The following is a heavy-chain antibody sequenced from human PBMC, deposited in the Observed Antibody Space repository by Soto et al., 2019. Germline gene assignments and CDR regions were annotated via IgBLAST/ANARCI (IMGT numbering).Heavy chain of an antibody. CDR3: ARGYSRHPREY. J-gene: IGHJ4*02. CDR2: LNPVGGGA. Sequence: QVQLVQSGAEVKKPGASVKVSCKASGYSFTSYYLHWVRQAPGQGLEWMGVLNPVGGGATYAQKFKGRVTMTRDTSTPTVYMELSSLRSEDTAMYYCARGYSRHPREYWGQGTLVTVSS. V-gene: IGHV1-46*01. D-gene: IGHD5-12*01. CDR1: GYSFTSYY.